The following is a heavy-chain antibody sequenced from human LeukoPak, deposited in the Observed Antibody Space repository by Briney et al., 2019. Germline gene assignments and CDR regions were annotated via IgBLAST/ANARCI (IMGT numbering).Heavy chain of an antibody. V-gene: IGHV4-34*01. Sequence: SETLSLTCAVYGGSFSGYYWSWIRQPPGKGLEWIGEINHSGSTNYNPSLKSRVTISVGTSKNQFSLKLSSVTAADTAVYYWARAAWAVVVPARVKRFYFDYWGQGTLVTVSS. CDR1: GGSFSGYY. CDR2: INHSGST. D-gene: IGHD2-2*01. J-gene: IGHJ4*02. CDR3: ARAAWAVVVPARVKRFYFDY.